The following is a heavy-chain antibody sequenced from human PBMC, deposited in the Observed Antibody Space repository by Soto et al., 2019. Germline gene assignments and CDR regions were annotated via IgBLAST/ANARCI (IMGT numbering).Heavy chain of an antibody. CDR3: ARARFGKSWSSYYYYGMDV. D-gene: IGHD6-13*01. CDR2: INPNSGGT. Sequence: GASVKVSCKASGYTFTGYYMHWVRQAPGQGLEWMGWINPNSGGTNYAQKFQGWVTMTRDTSISTAYMELSRLRSDDTDVYYCARARFGKSWSSYYYYGMDVWGQGTTVTVSS. CDR1: GYTFTGYY. J-gene: IGHJ6*02. V-gene: IGHV1-2*04.